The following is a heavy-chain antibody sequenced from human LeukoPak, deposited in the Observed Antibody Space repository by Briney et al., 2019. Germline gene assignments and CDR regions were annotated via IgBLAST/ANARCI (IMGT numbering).Heavy chain of an antibody. D-gene: IGHD6-13*01. CDR1: GYTFTSYY. J-gene: IGHJ4*02. CDR2: INSSGGST. Sequence: ASVKVSCKASGYTFTSYYMHWVRQAPGQGLEWMGIINSSGGSTSYAQKFQGGVTMTRDTSTSTVYMELRSLRSEDTAVYYCAREQQLIRGDYWGQGTLVTVSS. CDR3: AREQQLIRGDY. V-gene: IGHV1-46*01.